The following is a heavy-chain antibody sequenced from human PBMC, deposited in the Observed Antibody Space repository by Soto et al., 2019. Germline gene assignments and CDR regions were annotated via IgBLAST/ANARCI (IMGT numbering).Heavy chain of an antibody. D-gene: IGHD2-21*02. CDR2: ITITGDTT. CDR1: GFIFTTSD. CDR3: GKGGGGDHGY. V-gene: IGHV3-23*04. Sequence: EVQLVESEGGLVQPGGSLRLSCEASGFIFTTSDMSWVRQAPGKGLEWISSITITGDTTHYADSVKGRFTISRDNSRNTVYLQMNGLRVADRAVYYCGKGGGGDHGYWGQGTLVAVSS. J-gene: IGHJ4*02.